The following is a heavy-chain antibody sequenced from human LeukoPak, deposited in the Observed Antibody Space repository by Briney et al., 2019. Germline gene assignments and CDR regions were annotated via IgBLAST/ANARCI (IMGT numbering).Heavy chain of an antibody. D-gene: IGHD3-22*01. Sequence: GGSLRLSCAASGFTFSDYYMSWIRQAPGKGLEWVSYISSSGSTIYYADSVKGRFTISRDNAKNSLYLQMNSLRAEDTAVYYCARDADSSGYYSPVDYWGQGTLVTVSS. CDR2: ISSSGSTI. J-gene: IGHJ4*02. CDR3: ARDADSSGYYSPVDY. CDR1: GFTFSDYY. V-gene: IGHV3-11*04.